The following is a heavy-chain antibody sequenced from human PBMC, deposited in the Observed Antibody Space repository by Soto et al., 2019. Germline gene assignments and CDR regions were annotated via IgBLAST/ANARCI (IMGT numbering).Heavy chain of an antibody. CDR3: AAGGYCTSTTCLSTD. CDR1: GFTFSNYA. D-gene: IGHD2-2*01. V-gene: IGHV3-23*01. CDR2: ISGSGATT. J-gene: IGHJ4*02. Sequence: EVQLLESGGGLVQPGGSLRLSCAVSGFTFSNYAMTWVRQAPGKGLEWVSAISGSGATTNYADSVKGRFTISRDNSKNPLHLQMSSLRAEDPAVYYCAAGGYCTSTTCLSTDWGQGTLVTVSS.